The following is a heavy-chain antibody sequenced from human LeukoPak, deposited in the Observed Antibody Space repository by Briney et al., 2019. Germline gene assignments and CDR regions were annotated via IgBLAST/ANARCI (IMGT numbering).Heavy chain of an antibody. CDR2: ISYDGSNN. CDR1: GFTFSSYG. CDR3: AREDIAVAGTNWFDH. D-gene: IGHD6-19*01. Sequence: GGSLRLSCAASGFTFSSYGMRWVRQAPGKGLEWVAFISYDGSNNYYTDSVTGRFTISRNNSKNTLYLQMNSLRAEDTAVYYCAREDIAVAGTNWFDHWGQGTLVTVSS. J-gene: IGHJ5*02. V-gene: IGHV3-30*03.